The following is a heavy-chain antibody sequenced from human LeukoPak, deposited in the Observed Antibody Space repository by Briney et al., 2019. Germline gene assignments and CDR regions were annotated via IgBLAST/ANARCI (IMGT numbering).Heavy chain of an antibody. D-gene: IGHD6-13*01. CDR2: ISAYNGNT. Sequence: APVKVSCKASGYTFTSYGISWVRQAPGQGLEWMGWISAYNGNTNYAQKLQGRVTMTTDTSTSTAYMELRSLRSDDTAVYYCARRIAAAGKSYYYYYYMDVWGKGTTVTVSS. J-gene: IGHJ6*03. CDR3: ARRIAAAGKSYYYYYYMDV. CDR1: GYTFTSYG. V-gene: IGHV1-18*01.